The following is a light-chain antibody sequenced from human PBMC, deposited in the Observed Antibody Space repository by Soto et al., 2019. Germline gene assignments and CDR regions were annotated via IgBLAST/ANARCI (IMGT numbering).Light chain of an antibody. CDR2: GAS. V-gene: IGKV3-15*01. J-gene: IGKJ1*01. CDR3: QQYNNWPRT. CDR1: QSVSSN. Sequence: EIVMTQSPATLSVSPGERATLSCRASQSVSSNLAWYQQKPGQAPRLLISGASTRATGIPARFSGSGSGTEFTLTISSLQSEDLAVYYCQQYNNWPRTFGQGTKV.